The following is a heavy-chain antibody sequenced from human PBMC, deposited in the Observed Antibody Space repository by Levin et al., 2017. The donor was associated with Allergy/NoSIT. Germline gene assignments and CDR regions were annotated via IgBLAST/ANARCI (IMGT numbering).Heavy chain of an antibody. CDR3: ARFWGVAASYYYGMDV. D-gene: IGHD6-13*01. CDR2: IYPDDSDT. J-gene: IGHJ6*02. Sequence: GESLKISCKGYGYDFSTYWIGWVRQMPGKGLEWMGTIYPDDSDTKYSPSFQGQVTFSADKSVSNAYLQWSSLKASDTATYYCARFWGVAASYYYGMDVWGQGTTVTVSS. V-gene: IGHV5-51*01. CDR1: GYDFSTYW.